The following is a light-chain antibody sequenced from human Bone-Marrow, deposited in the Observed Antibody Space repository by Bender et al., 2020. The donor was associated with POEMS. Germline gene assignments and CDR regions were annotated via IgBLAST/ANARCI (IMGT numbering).Light chain of an antibody. CDR3: ATWDDSLNGVV. J-gene: IGLJ2*01. CDR1: SANVGDNV. Sequence: QSVLSQPPSASATPGQRVTISCSGGSANVGDNVVYWYQQFPGTAPKLLIYNNDQRPSGVPDRISASKSGTSASLTISGLLSEDEGDYHCATWDDSLNGVVFGGGTKVTVL. CDR2: NND. V-gene: IGLV1-47*01.